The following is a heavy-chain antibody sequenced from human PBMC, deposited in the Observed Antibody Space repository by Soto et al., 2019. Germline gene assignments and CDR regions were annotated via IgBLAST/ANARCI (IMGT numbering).Heavy chain of an antibody. V-gene: IGHV1-69*02. J-gene: IGHJ6*02. Sequence: QVQLVQSGAEVKKPGSSVKVSCKASGGTFSSYTISWVRQAPGQGLEWMGRIIPILGIANYAQKFQGRVTITADKSTSTDYMELSSLRSEDTAVXXCXXXXXXXXXXXXXXXXXXXGQGTTVTVSS. CDR2: IIPILGIA. CDR3: XXXXXXXXXXXXXXXXXX. CDR1: GGTFSSYT.